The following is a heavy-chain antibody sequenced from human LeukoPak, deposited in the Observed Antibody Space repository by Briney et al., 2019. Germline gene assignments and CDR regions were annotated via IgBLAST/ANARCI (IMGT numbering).Heavy chain of an antibody. V-gene: IGHV3-23*01. CDR2: INTGDIT. J-gene: IGHJ5*02. D-gene: IGHD3-10*01. CDR3: AKGPNYYGSGIDAWFDP. Sequence: GRSLRLSCAASGFTFDYSAMTWVGQAPEKGMEWGSTINTGDITFYANSVKGRFTISRDNSQNTLYLQTSSLRAEDTAVYYCAKGPNYYGSGIDAWFDPWGQGTLVTVSS. CDR1: GFTFDYSA.